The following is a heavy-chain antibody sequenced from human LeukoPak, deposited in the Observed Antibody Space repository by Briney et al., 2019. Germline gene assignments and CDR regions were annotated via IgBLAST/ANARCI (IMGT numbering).Heavy chain of an antibody. CDR2: INPNSGGT. Sequence: ASVKVSCKASGYTFTGYYMHWVRQAPGQGLEWMGWINPNSGGTNYAQKFQGRVTMTRDTSISTAYMELSSLRSEDTAVYYCARGGYCSSTSCFSGVYWGQGTLVTVSS. D-gene: IGHD2-2*01. J-gene: IGHJ4*02. V-gene: IGHV1-2*02. CDR1: GYTFTGYY. CDR3: ARGGYCSSTSCFSGVY.